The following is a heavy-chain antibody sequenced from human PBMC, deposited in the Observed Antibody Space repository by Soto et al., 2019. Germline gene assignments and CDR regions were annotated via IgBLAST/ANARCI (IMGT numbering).Heavy chain of an antibody. CDR1: GFSLSNSGVG. CDR2: IDGDNDK. V-gene: IGHV2-5*02. CDR3: AHCTLHDYGDYDPGTSHVFDS. D-gene: IGHD4-17*01. Sequence: QITLKESGPSPVKPTQTLTVTCTFSGFSLSNSGVGVAWIRQPPGKALEWLALIDGDNDKRYSTTMKTRLTTTKATYKKQVVLTTTNMDPVDTATYSCAHCTLHDYGDYDPGTSHVFDSWGQGTLVTVSS. J-gene: IGHJ4*02.